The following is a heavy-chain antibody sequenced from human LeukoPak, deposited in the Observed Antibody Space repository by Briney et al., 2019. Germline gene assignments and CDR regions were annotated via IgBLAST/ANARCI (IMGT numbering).Heavy chain of an antibody. CDR1: GGSISSYY. D-gene: IGHD6-19*01. J-gene: IGHJ4*02. CDR2: IYYSGST. CDR3: ACIAVAGTITDY. V-gene: IGHV4-59*12. Sequence: SETLSLTCTVSGGSISSYYWSWLRQPPGKGLEWIGYIYYSGSTNYNPSLKSRVTISVDTSKNQFSLKLSSVTAADTAVYYCACIAVAGTITDYWGQGTLVTVSS.